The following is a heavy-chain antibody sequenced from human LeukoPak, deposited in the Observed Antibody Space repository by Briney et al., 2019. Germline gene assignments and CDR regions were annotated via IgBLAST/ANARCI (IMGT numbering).Heavy chain of an antibody. CDR3: ATYSDFWSAYFVY. J-gene: IGHJ4*02. Sequence: GGSLRLSCAASGFTFSNYAMSWVRQAPGKGLEWVAAISSSGGNTNYADSVKGRFTISRDNSKNTLYLVMYSLRAEDTAVYYCATYSDFWSAYFVYWGQGTLVTVSS. CDR1: GFTFSNYA. D-gene: IGHD3-3*01. V-gene: IGHV3-23*01. CDR2: ISSSGGNT.